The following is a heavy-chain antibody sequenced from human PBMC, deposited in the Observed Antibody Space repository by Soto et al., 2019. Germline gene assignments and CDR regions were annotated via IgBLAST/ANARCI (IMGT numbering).Heavy chain of an antibody. V-gene: IGHV3-30-3*01. D-gene: IGHD3-22*01. Sequence: PGGSLRLSCAASGFTFSSYAMHWVRQAPGKGLEWVAVISYDGSNKYYADSVKGRFTISRDNSKNTLYLQMNSLRAEDTAVYYCARVGYDSSGSLYYFDYWGQGTLVTVSS. CDR2: ISYDGSNK. J-gene: IGHJ4*02. CDR3: ARVGYDSSGSLYYFDY. CDR1: GFTFSSYA.